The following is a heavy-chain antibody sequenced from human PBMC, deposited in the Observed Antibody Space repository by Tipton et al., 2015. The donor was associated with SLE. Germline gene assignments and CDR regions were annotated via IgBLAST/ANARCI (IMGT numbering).Heavy chain of an antibody. V-gene: IGHV4-59*11. J-gene: IGHJ4*02. CDR3: ARGQLRQDY. D-gene: IGHD6-13*01. CDR1: GGSISSHY. CDR2: IYYSGST. Sequence: TLSLTCTVSGGSISSHYWSWIRQPPGKGLEWIGYIYYSGSTNYNPSLKSRVTISVDTSKNQFSLKLGSVTAADTAVYYCARGQLRQDYWGQGTLVTVSS.